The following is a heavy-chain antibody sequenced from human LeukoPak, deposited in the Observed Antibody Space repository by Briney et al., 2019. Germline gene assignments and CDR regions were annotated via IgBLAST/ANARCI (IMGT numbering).Heavy chain of an antibody. D-gene: IGHD1-26*01. V-gene: IGHV3-11*01. CDR1: GFNVSSNY. CDR3: ARDLRIVGATRNFDY. CDR2: ISSSGSFI. Sequence: PGGSLRLSCAASGFNVSSNYMSWIRQAPGKGLEWVSYISSSGSFIYYADSVKGRFTISRDNAKNSLYLQMNSLRAEDTALYYCARDLRIVGATRNFDYWGQGTLVTVSS. J-gene: IGHJ4*02.